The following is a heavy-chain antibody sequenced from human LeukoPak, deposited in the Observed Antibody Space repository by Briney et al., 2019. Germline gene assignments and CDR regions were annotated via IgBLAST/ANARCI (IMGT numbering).Heavy chain of an antibody. Sequence: SETLSLTCTVSGGSISSYHWSWIRQPAGKGLEWIGRIYTSGSTNYNPSLKSRVTISVDTSKNQFSLRLSSVTATDTAVYYCASDSSGDGYSSGYNWGQGTLVTVSS. J-gene: IGHJ4*02. CDR3: ASDSSGDGYSSGYN. V-gene: IGHV4-4*07. D-gene: IGHD5-24*01. CDR2: IYTSGST. CDR1: GGSISSYH.